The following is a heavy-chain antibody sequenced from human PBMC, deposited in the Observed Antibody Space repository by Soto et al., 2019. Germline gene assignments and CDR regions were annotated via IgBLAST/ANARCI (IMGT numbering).Heavy chain of an antibody. J-gene: IGHJ4*02. CDR2: IYYSGST. CDR3: ARLNPRRYFDY. Sequence: ETLSLTCTVSGGSVSSGSNYWSWIRQPPGKGLEWIGYIYYSGSTNYNPSLKSRVTISVDTSKNQFSLKLSSVTAADTAVYYCARLNPRRYFDYRGQGTLVTVSS. CDR1: GGSVSSGSNY. V-gene: IGHV4-61*01.